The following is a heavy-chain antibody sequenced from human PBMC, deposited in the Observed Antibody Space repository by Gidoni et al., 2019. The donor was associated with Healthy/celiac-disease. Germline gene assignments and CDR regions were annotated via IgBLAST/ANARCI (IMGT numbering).Heavy chain of an antibody. D-gene: IGHD3-3*01. CDR2: IIPIFGTA. V-gene: IGHV1-69*01. Sequence: QVQLVQSGAEVKKPGSSVKVSCKASGGTFSSYAISWVRQAPGQGLEWMGGIIPIFGTANYAQKFQGRVTITADESTSTAYMELSSLRSEDTAVYYCARFRGYDFHGRGTGGMDVWGQGTTVTVSS. J-gene: IGHJ6*02. CDR1: GGTFSSYA. CDR3: ARFRGYDFHGRGTGGMDV.